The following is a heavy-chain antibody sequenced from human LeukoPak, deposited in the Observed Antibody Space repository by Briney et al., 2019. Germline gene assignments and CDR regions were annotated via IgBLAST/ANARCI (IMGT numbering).Heavy chain of an antibody. CDR3: ARGGSVRPFDY. Sequence: GGSLRLSCAASGFTFSSYWMNWARQAPGKGLEWVASINHNGNVNYYVDSVKGRFTVSRDNAKNSLYLQMNSLRAEDTAVYYCARGGSVRPFDYWGQGTLVTVSS. J-gene: IGHJ4*02. D-gene: IGHD6-19*01. V-gene: IGHV3-7*03. CDR1: GFTFSSYW. CDR2: INHNGNVN.